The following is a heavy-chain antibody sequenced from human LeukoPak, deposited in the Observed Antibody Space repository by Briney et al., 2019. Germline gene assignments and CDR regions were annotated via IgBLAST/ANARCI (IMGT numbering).Heavy chain of an antibody. Sequence: ASVKVSCRASGYTFTNYAMNWVRQAPGQGLEWMGWIHPSTGNPTYAQGFTGRFVFSLDTSVSTTYLQISSLKAEDTAVYFCARAFQSLGGLSLPDYWGQGTLVTVSS. J-gene: IGHJ4*02. CDR2: IHPSTGNP. CDR1: GYTFTNYA. V-gene: IGHV7-4-1*02. D-gene: IGHD3-16*02. CDR3: ARAFQSLGGLSLPDY.